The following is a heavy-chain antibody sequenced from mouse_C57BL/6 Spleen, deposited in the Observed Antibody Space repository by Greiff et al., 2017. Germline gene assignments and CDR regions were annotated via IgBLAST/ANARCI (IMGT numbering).Heavy chain of an antibody. CDR3: ARERDYYAMDY. Sequence: VMLVESGPGLVQPSQSLSITCTVSGFSLTSYGVHWVRQSPGKGLEWLGVIWSGGSTDSNAAFISRLSISKDNSKSQVFFKMNSLQADDTAMYYCARERDYYAMDYWGQGTSVTVSS. J-gene: IGHJ4*01. V-gene: IGHV2-2*01. CDR2: IWSGGST. CDR1: GFSLTSYG.